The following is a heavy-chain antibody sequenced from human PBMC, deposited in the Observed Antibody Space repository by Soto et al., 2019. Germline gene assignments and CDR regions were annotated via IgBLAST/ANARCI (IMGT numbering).Heavy chain of an antibody. Sequence: QVQLVQSGAEVKKPGASVKVSCKASGYTFTGYYMHWVRQAPGQGLEWMGWINPNSGGTNYAQKSQGRVTVTRDTSIRTAYMELSRLISDDTAVYFCASGRLGWQWPDYWGQGTLVTVSS. V-gene: IGHV1-2*02. J-gene: IGHJ4*02. CDR3: ASGRLGWQWPDY. CDR1: GYTFTGYY. CDR2: INPNSGGT. D-gene: IGHD6-19*01.